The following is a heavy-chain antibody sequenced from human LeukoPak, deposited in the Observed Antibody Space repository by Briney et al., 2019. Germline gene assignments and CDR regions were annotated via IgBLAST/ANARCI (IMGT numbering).Heavy chain of an antibody. J-gene: IGHJ4*02. D-gene: IGHD6-13*01. CDR3: VRDFVSSSWMGY. CDR1: GFTVSNNY. V-gene: IGHV3-53*01. Sequence: GGSLRLSCAASGFTVSNNYMSWVRQAPGKGLEWVSVIYSVGSTYYADSVKGRFTISRDNSKNNLYLQMNSLRAEDTAVYYCVRDFVSSSWMGYWGQGTLVTVSS. CDR2: IYSVGST.